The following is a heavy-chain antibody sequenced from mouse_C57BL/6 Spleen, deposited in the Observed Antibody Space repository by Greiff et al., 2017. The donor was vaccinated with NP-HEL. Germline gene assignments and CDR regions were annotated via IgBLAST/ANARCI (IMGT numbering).Heavy chain of an antibody. CDR2: INPSSGST. V-gene: IGHV1-4*01. CDR1: GYTFTSYT. Sequence: VQLMESGAELARPGASVKMSCQASGYTFTSYTMHWVKQRPGQGLEWIGYINPSSGSTKYNQKFKDKATLTADKSSSTAYMQLSSLTSEDSAVFCGARSRDYFDYWGQGTTLTVSS. J-gene: IGHJ2*01. CDR3: ARSRDYFDY.